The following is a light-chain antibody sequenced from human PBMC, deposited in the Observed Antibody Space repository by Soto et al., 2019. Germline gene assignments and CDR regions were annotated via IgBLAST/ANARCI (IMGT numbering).Light chain of an antibody. CDR2: KAS. J-gene: IGKJ1*01. Sequence: DIQMTQSPSTLSASVGGRVTITCRASQSIGTWLAWYQQKPGKAPNLLIYKASSLESGVPSRFSGSGSGTEFTVTISNLQPEDFATYYCQQSINYPWTFGQGTKVDIK. CDR3: QQSINYPWT. V-gene: IGKV1-5*03. CDR1: QSIGTW.